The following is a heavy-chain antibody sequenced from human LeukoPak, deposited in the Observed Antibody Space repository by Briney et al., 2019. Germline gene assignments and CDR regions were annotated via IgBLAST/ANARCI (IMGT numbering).Heavy chain of an antibody. Sequence: ETLSLTCTVSGGSISSYYWSWIRQAPGKGLEWLGRIKRETDGGTIDYAAPVKGRFTISRDDSRNTLYLQMDSLKIEDTAVYYCTTDRYYDNSELQFQHWGQGTLVTVSS. V-gene: IGHV3-15*01. D-gene: IGHD3-22*01. CDR2: IKRETDGGTI. CDR3: TTDRYYDNSELQFQH. CDR1: GGSISSYY. J-gene: IGHJ1*01.